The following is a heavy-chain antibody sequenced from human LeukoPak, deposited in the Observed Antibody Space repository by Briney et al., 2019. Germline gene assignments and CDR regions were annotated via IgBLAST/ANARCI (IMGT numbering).Heavy chain of an antibody. CDR2: IKSDGNRI. CDR1: GFIFSNYA. Sequence: PGGSLRLSCSASGFIFSNYAMTWVRQAPGKGLVWVSRIKSDGNRITYADSVRGRFTISRDNAKNTLYLQMNSLRAEDTAVYYCAFLPPGHWGQGTLVTVSS. CDR3: AFLPPGH. V-gene: IGHV3-74*01. J-gene: IGHJ1*01. D-gene: IGHD3-3*01.